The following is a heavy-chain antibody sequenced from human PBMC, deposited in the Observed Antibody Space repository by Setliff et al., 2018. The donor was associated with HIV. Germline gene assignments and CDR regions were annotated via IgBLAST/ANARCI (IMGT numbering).Heavy chain of an antibody. CDR2: ISSSGGTT. D-gene: IGHD3-10*01. CDR3: ARETVIRGVTGDDAFDI. CDR1: GFTFSDYY. V-gene: IGHV3-11*01. J-gene: IGHJ3*02. Sequence: SLKISCAAPGFTFSDYYMNWIRQAPGKGLEWLSYISSSGGTTDCADSVKGRFTISRDNAENSLYLHMNSLRAEDTAVYYCARETVIRGVTGDDAFDIWGQGTVVTVSS.